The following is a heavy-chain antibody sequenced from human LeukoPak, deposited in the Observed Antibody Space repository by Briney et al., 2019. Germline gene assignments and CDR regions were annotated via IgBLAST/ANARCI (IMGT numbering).Heavy chain of an antibody. V-gene: IGHV3-43*02. CDR2: IRGDGGTT. D-gene: IGHD7-27*01. CDR1: GFTFDAYV. CDR3: AKDRKNWGLFDF. Sequence: GGSLRLSFAASGFTFDAYVMHWVGQAPGKGLEWVSLIRGDGGTTYYTDSVKGRFTISRDNSKNSLYLQMNSLRTEDTALYYCAKDRKNWGLFDFWGQGTLVTVSS. J-gene: IGHJ4*02.